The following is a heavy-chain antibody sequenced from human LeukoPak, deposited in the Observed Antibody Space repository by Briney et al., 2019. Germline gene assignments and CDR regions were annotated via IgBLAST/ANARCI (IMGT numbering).Heavy chain of an antibody. CDR2: INTNTGNP. V-gene: IGHV7-4-1*02. CDR1: GYTFTSYA. Sequence: PRASVKVSCKASGYTFTSYAMNWVRQAPGRGLEWMGWINTNTGNPTYAQGFTGRFVFSLDTSVSTAYLQISSLKAEDTAVYYCARGPPHIVVVPASIDYWGQGTLVTVSS. J-gene: IGHJ4*02. D-gene: IGHD2-2*01. CDR3: ARGPPHIVVVPASIDY.